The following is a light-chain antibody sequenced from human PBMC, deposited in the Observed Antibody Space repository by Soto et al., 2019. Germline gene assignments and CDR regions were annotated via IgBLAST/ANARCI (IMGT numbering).Light chain of an antibody. CDR1: QDISTW. V-gene: IGKV1D-12*01. CDR3: QQANSFFALT. J-gene: IGKJ4*01. Sequence: DIQLTQSPSSVSASIGDSVSITCRASQDISTWFAWYQVQPLKAPTLLIFAASCLITGVPSRFNGSGSGTEFTLTISGLQDEDFATYYCQQANSFFALTFGGGTHVEIK. CDR2: AAS.